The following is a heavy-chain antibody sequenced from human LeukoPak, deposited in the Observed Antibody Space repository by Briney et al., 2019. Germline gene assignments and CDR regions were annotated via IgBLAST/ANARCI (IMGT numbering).Heavy chain of an antibody. D-gene: IGHD3-22*01. Sequence: SQTLSLTCTVSGGPISSGDYYWSWIRQPPGKGLEWIGYIYYSGSTYYNPSLKSRVTISVDTSKNQFSLKLSSVTAADTAVYYCARAGVDYYDSSGYFIPFDYWGQGTLVTVSS. CDR3: ARAGVDYYDSSGYFIPFDY. V-gene: IGHV4-30-4*08. J-gene: IGHJ4*02. CDR1: GGPISSGDYY. CDR2: IYYSGST.